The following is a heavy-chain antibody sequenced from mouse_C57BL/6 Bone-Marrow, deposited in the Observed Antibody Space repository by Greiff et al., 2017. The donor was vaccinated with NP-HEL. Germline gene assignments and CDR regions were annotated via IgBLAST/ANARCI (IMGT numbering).Heavy chain of an antibody. Sequence: EVKLMESGGGLVKPGGSLKLSCAASGFTFSSYTMSWVRQTPEKRLEWVATISGGGGNTYYPDSVKGRFTISRDNAKNTLYLQMSSLRSEDTALYYCARAFCYDYDEDYWYFDVWGTGTTVTVSS. CDR2: ISGGGGNT. D-gene: IGHD2-4*01. CDR3: ARAFCYDYDEDYWYFDV. V-gene: IGHV5-9*01. CDR1: GFTFSSYT. J-gene: IGHJ1*03.